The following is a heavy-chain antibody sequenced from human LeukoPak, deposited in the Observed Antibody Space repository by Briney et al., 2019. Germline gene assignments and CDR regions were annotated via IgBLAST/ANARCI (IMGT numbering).Heavy chain of an antibody. Sequence: PSETLSLTCAVSGGSISSGNWWSWVRQPPGKGLEWIGSISYSGSTYYNPSLESRVTISVDTSKNHFSLNLTSVTAADTAEYYCASYYASGSYFDYWGQGILVTVSS. J-gene: IGHJ4*02. CDR1: GGSISSGNW. V-gene: IGHV4-4*02. D-gene: IGHD3-10*01. CDR2: ISYSGST. CDR3: ASYYASGSYFDY.